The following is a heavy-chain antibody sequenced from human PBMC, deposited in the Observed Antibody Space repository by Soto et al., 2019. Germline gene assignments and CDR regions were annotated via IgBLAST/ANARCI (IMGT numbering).Heavy chain of an antibody. CDR1: GSTFTSYR. CDR3: AIRRCSSTGTDVIFFYYGMDV. Sequence: GESLDICWRGSGSTFTSYRICWVRQMPRKGPWWMGIISPRDSATRYSPSFHGEVTISADTSISTAYLQRSSQKAADTANYYWAIRRCSSTGTDVIFFYYGMDVWGPGTTVTVSS. V-gene: IGHV5-51*03. CDR2: ISPRDSAT. J-gene: IGHJ6*02. D-gene: IGHD4-17*01.